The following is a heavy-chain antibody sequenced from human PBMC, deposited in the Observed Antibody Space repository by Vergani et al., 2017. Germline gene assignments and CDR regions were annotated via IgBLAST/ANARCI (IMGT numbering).Heavy chain of an antibody. CDR3: ARADIVVVPAAVGPGETYLENGMDV. Sequence: EVQLVESGGGLVQPGGSLRLSCAASGFTFSSYWMSWVRQAPGKGLEWVANIKQDGSEKYYVDSVKGRFTISRDNAKNSLYLQMNSLRAEDTAVYYCARADIVVVPAAVGPGETYLENGMDVWGLGTTVTVSS. CDR1: GFTFSSYW. D-gene: IGHD2-2*01. J-gene: IGHJ6*02. CDR2: IKQDGSEK. V-gene: IGHV3-7*01.